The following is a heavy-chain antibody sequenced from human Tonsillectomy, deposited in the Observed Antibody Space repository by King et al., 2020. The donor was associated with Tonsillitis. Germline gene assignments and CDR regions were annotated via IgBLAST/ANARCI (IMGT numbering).Heavy chain of an antibody. J-gene: IGHJ3*02. CDR1: GFTFSSYA. D-gene: IGHD1-26*01. CDR2: IGRNGGST. V-gene: IGHV3-64D*06. CDR3: VKERSPRGAFDI. Sequence: VQLVESGGGLVHPGGSLRLSCSASGFTFSSYAMHWVRQAPGKGLEYVSAIGRNGGSTYYADSVKGRFTISRDNSKNTLYLLMSSLRAEDTAVNYCVKERSPRGAFDIWGQGTMVTVSS.